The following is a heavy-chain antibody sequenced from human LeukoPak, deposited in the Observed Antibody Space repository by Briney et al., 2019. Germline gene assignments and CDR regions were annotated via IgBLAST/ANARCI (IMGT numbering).Heavy chain of an antibody. Sequence: GGSLRLSCAASGFTFSYYSMNWVRLAPGKGLDWVSYITSSSNMIYYADSMKGRFTISRDNAKNSLYLQMNSLRAEDTAVYYCARVDYCGSTSCYRTNYMDVWGRGTTVTVSS. D-gene: IGHD2-2*01. J-gene: IGHJ6*03. CDR1: GFTFSYYS. V-gene: IGHV3-48*04. CDR3: ARVDYCGSTSCYRTNYMDV. CDR2: ITSSSNMI.